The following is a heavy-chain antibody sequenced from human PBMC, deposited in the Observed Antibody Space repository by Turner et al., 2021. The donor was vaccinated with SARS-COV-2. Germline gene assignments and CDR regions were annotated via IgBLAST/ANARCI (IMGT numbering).Heavy chain of an antibody. J-gene: IGHJ6*02. CDR2: IDPSDSPT. Sequence: QLVQSGAEGKRPGESLRISCKGSGYDFTTDWLSWARQMPGTCLDWMGKIDPSDSPTTSSPSFQRHVTFSTDKPITTALLQLSSLKAPQTARYYCTSRQDYYYLNGHYHGVSYWGQGTTVTVSS. CDR3: TSRQDYYYLNGHYHGVSY. D-gene: IGHD1-26*01. CDR1: GYDFTTDW. V-gene: IGHV5-10-1*01.